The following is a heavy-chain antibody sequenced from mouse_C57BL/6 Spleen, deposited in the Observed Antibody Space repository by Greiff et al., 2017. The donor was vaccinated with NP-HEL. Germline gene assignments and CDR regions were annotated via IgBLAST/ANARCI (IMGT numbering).Heavy chain of an antibody. CDR1: GFTFSSYT. J-gene: IGHJ2*01. CDR2: ISGGGGNT. CDR3: ARQGWLLKRTWFDY. Sequence: EVQRVESGGGLVKPGGSLKLSCAASGFTFSSYTMSWVRQTPEKRLEWVATISGGGGNTYYPDSVKGRFTISRDNAKNTLYLQMSSLRSEDTALYYCARQGWLLKRTWFDYWGQGTTLTVSS. V-gene: IGHV5-9*01. D-gene: IGHD2-3*01.